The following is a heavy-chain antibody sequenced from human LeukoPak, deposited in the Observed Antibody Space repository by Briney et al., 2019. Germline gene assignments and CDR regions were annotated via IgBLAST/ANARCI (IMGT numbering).Heavy chain of an antibody. CDR2: ISSSSSYI. CDR3: TVTTSLDY. V-gene: IGHV3-21*04. J-gene: IGHJ4*02. D-gene: IGHD1-14*01. Sequence: GGSLRLSCAASGLTFSDYTMNWVRQAPGKGLEWVSTISSSSSYIYHVDSVKGRFTISRDNAKNSLYLQMNSLRAEDTAVYYCTVTTSLDYWGQGTLVTVSS. CDR1: GLTFSDYT.